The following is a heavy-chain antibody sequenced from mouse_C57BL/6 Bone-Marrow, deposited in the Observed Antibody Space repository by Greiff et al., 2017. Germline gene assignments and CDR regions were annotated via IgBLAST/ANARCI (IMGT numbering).Heavy chain of an antibody. V-gene: IGHV14-1*01. CDR3: TTTGTAHFDY. Sequence: VQLQQSGAELVRPGASVKLSCTASGFNIKDYYMHWVKQRPEQGLEWIGMIDPEDGDTEYAPKFQGKATMTADTSSNPAYLQLSSLTSEDTAVYYCTTTGTAHFDYWGQGTTLTVSS. J-gene: IGHJ2*01. CDR2: IDPEDGDT. CDR1: GFNIKDYY. D-gene: IGHD4-1*01.